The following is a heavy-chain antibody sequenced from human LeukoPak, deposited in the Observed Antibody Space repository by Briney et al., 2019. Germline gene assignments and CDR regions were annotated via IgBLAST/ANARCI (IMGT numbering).Heavy chain of an antibody. CDR1: GGSISSYY. J-gene: IGHJ5*02. CDR3: ARLARARWFDP. CDR2: IYYSGST. Sequence: SETLSLTCTVSGGSISSYYWSLIRQPPGKGLEWIGYIYYSGSTNYNPSLKSRVTISVDTSKNQFSLKLSSVTAADTAVYYCARLARARWFDPWGQGTLVTVSS. V-gene: IGHV4-59*08.